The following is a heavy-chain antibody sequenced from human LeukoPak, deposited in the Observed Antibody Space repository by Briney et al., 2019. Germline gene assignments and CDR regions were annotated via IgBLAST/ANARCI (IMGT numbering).Heavy chain of an antibody. V-gene: IGHV4-39*06. J-gene: IGHJ3*02. CDR1: GGSISSSSYY. Sequence: SETLSLTCTVSGGSISSSSYYWGWIRQPPGKGLEWIGSIYYSGSTYYTPSLKSRVTISVDTSKNQFPLKLSSVTAADTAVYYCARVVGFYGDYGGDAFDIWGQGTIVTVSS. CDR3: ARVVGFYGDYGGDAFDI. CDR2: IYYSGST. D-gene: IGHD4-17*01.